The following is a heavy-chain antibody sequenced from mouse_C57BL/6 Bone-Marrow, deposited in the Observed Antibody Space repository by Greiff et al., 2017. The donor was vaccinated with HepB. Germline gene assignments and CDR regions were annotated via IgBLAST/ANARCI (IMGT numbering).Heavy chain of an antibody. J-gene: IGHJ3*01. CDR3: ARGRGYYGFAY. Sequence: EVKLVESGGGLVKPGGSLKLSCAASGFTFSDYGMHWVRQAPEKGLEWVAYISSGSSTIYYADTVKGRFTISRDNAKNTLFLQMTSLRSEDTAMYYCARGRGYYGFAYWGQGTLVTVSA. CDR2: ISSGSSTI. V-gene: IGHV5-17*01. CDR1: GFTFSDYG. D-gene: IGHD2-1*01.